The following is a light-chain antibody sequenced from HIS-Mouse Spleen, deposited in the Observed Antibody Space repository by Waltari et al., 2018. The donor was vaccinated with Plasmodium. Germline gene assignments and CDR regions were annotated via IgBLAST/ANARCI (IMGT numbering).Light chain of an antibody. CDR1: QSVSSN. J-gene: IGKJ3*01. CDR3: QQYNNWSFT. CDR2: GAS. V-gene: IGKV3-15*01. Sequence: EIVMTQSPATLSVSPGERATLSCRASQSVSSNLARYQQKPGQAPRLLIYGASTRATGSPARCSGSGSGTEFTLTISSLQSEDVAVYYWQQYNNWSFTFGPGTKVDIK.